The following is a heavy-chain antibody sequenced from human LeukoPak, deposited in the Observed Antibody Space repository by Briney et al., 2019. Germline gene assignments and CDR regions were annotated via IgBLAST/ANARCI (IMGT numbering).Heavy chain of an antibody. Sequence: PGASLRLSCAASGFIFSNYAMSWVRQAPGKGLEWVSAIGGRDGGTYYADSVKGRFTVSRDDPKNTLYLQMNTLRAEDTAVYYCAKGSRWDCSSTTCYPYNWFDPWGQGTLVTVSS. CDR2: IGGRDGGT. CDR1: GFIFSNYA. J-gene: IGHJ5*02. CDR3: AKGSRWDCSSTTCYPYNWFDP. V-gene: IGHV3-23*01. D-gene: IGHD2-2*01.